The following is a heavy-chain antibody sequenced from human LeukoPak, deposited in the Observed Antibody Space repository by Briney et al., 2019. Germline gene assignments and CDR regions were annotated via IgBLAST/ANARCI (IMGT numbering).Heavy chain of an antibody. D-gene: IGHD4-23*01. CDR1: GGSISSSSYY. CDR2: IYYSGST. J-gene: IGHJ6*02. V-gene: IGHV4-39*01. CDR3: ARHDLHDYGGNSDYYYGMDV. Sequence: SETLSLTCTVSGGSISSSSYYWGWIRQPPGKGLEWIGSIYYSGSTYYNPSLKSRVAISVDTSKNQFSLKLSSVTAADTAVYYCARHDLHDYGGNSDYYYGMDVWGQGTTVTVSS.